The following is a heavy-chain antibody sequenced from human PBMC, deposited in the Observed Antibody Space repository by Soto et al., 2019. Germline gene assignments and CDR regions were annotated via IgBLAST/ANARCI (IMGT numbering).Heavy chain of an antibody. V-gene: IGHV3-33*01. D-gene: IGHD3-10*01. J-gene: IGHJ4*02. CDR3: ARGEGGLWFGDPTAPGFDY. Sequence: QVQLVESGGGVVQPGRSLRPSCAASGFTFSSYGMHWVRQAPGKGLEWVAVIWYDGSNKYYADSVKGLFTISRDNSKNTLYLQMNSLRAEDTAVYYCARGEGGLWFGDPTAPGFDYWGQGTLVTVSS. CDR2: IWYDGSNK. CDR1: GFTFSSYG.